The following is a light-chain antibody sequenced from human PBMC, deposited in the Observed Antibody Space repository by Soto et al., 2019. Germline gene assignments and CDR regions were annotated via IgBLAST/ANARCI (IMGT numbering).Light chain of an antibody. CDR1: QSVSSY. J-gene: IGKJ5*01. Sequence: EIVLTQSPSTLSLSPGERATLSCRASQSVSSYLAWYQQKPGQAPRLLIYDASNWATGIPARFSGSGSGTDFPLTSSSLAHDDVAVYYCQQRSNWITFGQGTRLEIK. V-gene: IGKV3-11*01. CDR2: DAS. CDR3: QQRSNWIT.